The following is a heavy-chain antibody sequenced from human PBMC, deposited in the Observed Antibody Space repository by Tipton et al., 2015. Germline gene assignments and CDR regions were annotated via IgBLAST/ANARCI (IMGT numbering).Heavy chain of an antibody. CDR1: GFTFSGYA. Sequence: SLRLSCAASGFTFSGYAMHWVRQAPGKGLDWVAIIWYDGSYKFYADSVKGRFTISRDNSKNTLFLEMNSLRAEDTAVYYCAKDEAAYCGGDCLGPLDYWGQGTLVTVSS. CDR3: AKDEAAYCGGDCLGPLDY. J-gene: IGHJ4*02. V-gene: IGHV3-33*06. CDR2: IWYDGSYK. D-gene: IGHD2-21*02.